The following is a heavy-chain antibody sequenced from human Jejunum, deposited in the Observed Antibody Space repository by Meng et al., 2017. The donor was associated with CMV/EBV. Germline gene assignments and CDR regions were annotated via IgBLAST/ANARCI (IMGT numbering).Heavy chain of an antibody. V-gene: IGHV1-2*02. D-gene: IGHD2-15*01. J-gene: IGHJ5*02. CDR1: FHAWS. CDR2: IRPDSGDT. Sequence: FHAWSLHWVRQAPGQGLEWMGWIRPDSGDTKSAQKFQGRVTLTRDTSTGTAFLELTGLKSDDTGVYYCARGLVVEAATPRGWFDPWGQGTLVTVSS. CDR3: ARGLVVEAATPRGWFDP.